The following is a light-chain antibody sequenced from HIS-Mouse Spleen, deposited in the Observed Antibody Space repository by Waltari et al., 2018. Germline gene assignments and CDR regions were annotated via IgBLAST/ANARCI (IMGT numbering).Light chain of an antibody. CDR2: EGS. Sequence: QSALTQPASVSGSPGQSITISCTGTSSDVGSYNLVSWYQQHPGKAPKLMIYEGSKRPSGVSNRCSCSKSGNTASLTISGLQAEDEAGYYCCSYAGSSTWVFGGGTKLTVL. V-gene: IGLV2-23*01. CDR1: SSDVGSYNL. J-gene: IGLJ3*02. CDR3: CSYAGSSTWV.